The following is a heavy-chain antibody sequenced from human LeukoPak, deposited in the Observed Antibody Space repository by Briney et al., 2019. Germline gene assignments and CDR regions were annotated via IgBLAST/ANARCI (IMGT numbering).Heavy chain of an antibody. CDR1: GGSISSYY. Sequence: PSENLSLTCSVAGGSISSYYWTWIRQPPGRRLEWIGHIYSSGSTNYNPSLKSRVTMSVDTSRDQFSLKLSSVNATDTAVYYCARGDYYHYYYMDVWGKGTTVTVSS. CDR2: IYSSGST. V-gene: IGHV4-59*08. CDR3: ARGDYYHYYYMDV. J-gene: IGHJ6*03.